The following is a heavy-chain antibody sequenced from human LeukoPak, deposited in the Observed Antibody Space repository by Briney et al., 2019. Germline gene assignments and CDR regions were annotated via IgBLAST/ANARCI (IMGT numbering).Heavy chain of an antibody. Sequence: ASVKVSCKASGYTFTSYGISWVRQAPGQGLEWMGWINPNSGESNSAQKFQGRVTMTGDTSISTAYMELRRVTSDDTAVYYCARDRDYSNTERGFDYWGQGTLVTVSS. J-gene: IGHJ4*02. D-gene: IGHD4-11*01. CDR2: INPNSGES. V-gene: IGHV1-2*02. CDR1: GYTFTSYG. CDR3: ARDRDYSNTERGFDY.